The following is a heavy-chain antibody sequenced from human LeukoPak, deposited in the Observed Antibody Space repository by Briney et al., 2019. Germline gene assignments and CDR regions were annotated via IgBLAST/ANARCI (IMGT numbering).Heavy chain of an antibody. CDR1: GSSFTSYW. CDR3: ARVDCSSTSCYAHGNWFDP. V-gene: IGHV5-51*01. J-gene: IGHJ5*02. CDR2: IYPGDSDT. D-gene: IGHD2-2*01. Sequence: GASLQISCQGSGSSFTSYWIGCVRQLPGKGLEWMGIIYPGDSDTRYSPSFQGQVTISADKSISTAYLQWSSLKASDTAMYYCARVDCSSTSCYAHGNWFDPWAQGTLVTVSS.